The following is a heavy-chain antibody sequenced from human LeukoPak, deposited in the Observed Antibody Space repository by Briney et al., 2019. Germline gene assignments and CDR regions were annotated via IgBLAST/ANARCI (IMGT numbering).Heavy chain of an antibody. CDR3: ASETGYFDWLVSPLYYYYGMDV. Sequence: GGSLRLSCAASGLTFSSYAMSWVRQAPGKGLEWVSAISGSGGSTYYADSVKGRFTISRDNSKNTLYLQMNSLRAEDTAVYYWASETGYFDWLVSPLYYYYGMDVWGKGTTVTVSS. CDR1: GLTFSSYA. J-gene: IGHJ6*04. V-gene: IGHV3-23*01. CDR2: ISGSGGST. D-gene: IGHD3-9*01.